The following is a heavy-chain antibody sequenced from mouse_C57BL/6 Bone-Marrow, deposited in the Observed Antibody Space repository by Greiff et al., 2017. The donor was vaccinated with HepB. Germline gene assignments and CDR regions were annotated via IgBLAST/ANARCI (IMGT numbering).Heavy chain of an antibody. J-gene: IGHJ3*01. CDR2: IDPSDSYT. CDR1: GYTFTSYW. D-gene: IGHD3-2*02. V-gene: IGHV1-59*01. CDR3: ARQLRLRFAY. Sequence: QVQLQQPGAELVRPGTSVKLSCKASGYTFTSYWMHWVKQRPGQGLEWIGVIDPSDSYTNYNQKFKGKATLTVDTSSSTAYMQLSSLTSEDSAVYYCARQLRLRFAYWGHGTLVTVSA.